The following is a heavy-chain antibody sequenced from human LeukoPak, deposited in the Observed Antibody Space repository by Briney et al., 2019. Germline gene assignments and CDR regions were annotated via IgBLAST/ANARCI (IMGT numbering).Heavy chain of an antibody. CDR3: ARQATRYYYYYMDG. CDR2: IYYSEST. J-gene: IGHJ6*03. V-gene: IGHV4-39*01. CDR1: GGSISSSSYY. Sequence: SDTLSLTRTVSGGSISSSSYYWGWIRQPPGKGLEGIGSIYYSESTYYNPSLKSRVTISVDTSKNQSSLKLSSVTAADTAVYYCARQATRYYYYYMDGWGKGTTVTVSS.